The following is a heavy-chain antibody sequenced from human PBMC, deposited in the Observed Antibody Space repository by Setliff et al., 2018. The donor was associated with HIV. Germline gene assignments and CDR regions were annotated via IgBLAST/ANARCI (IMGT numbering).Heavy chain of an antibody. CDR3: ARGYYNFWSGYYDSRFPNPIDAFDI. Sequence: GASVKVSCKASGYTFTSYAMHWVRQAPGQGVEWMGWISAYNGNTNYAQKLQGRVTMTTDTSTSTAYMELRSLRSDDTAVYYCARGYYNFWSGYYDSRFPNPIDAFDIWGQGTMVTVSS. J-gene: IGHJ3*02. CDR1: GYTFTSYA. D-gene: IGHD3-3*01. CDR2: ISAYNGNT. V-gene: IGHV1-18*01.